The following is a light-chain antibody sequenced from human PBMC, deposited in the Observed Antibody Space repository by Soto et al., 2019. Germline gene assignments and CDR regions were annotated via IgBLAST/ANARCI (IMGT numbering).Light chain of an antibody. Sequence: IAVRKSPATLCLSPSYLPTLSCMASQSANNYLAWYQQKPGQAPRLLIYDAFNRATGIPARFSGSGSGTDFTLTISSLEPEDFAVYYCQQRSKWPPSFGPGTKVDIK. CDR2: DAF. CDR3: QQRSKWPPS. J-gene: IGKJ3*01. V-gene: IGKV3-11*01. CDR1: QSANNY.